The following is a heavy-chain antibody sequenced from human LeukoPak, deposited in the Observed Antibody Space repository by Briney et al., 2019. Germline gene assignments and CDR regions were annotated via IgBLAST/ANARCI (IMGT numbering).Heavy chain of an antibody. CDR1: GFTFSSYA. CDR2: ISDSGDYT. CDR3: AKDTSIGKYCTNGVCSPFDY. V-gene: IGHV3-23*01. D-gene: IGHD2-8*01. Sequence: PGGSLTLSAAGSGFTFSSYAMSWVRQAPGQGLEWVSVISDSGDYTSYADSVRGRFTISRDNSRNTLYLQMISLRPEDTAVYYCAKDTSIGKYCTNGVCSPFDYWGQGTLVTVSS. J-gene: IGHJ4*02.